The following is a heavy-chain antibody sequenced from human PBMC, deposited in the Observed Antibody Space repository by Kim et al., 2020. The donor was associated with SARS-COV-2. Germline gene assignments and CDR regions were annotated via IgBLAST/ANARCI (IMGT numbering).Heavy chain of an antibody. V-gene: IGHV3-30*04. CDR1: GFTFSSYA. CDR3: ASVGYYGTDSHMDV. Sequence: GGSLRLSCAASGFTFSSYAMHWVRQAPGKGLEWVAGISYDGSNKYYADSVKGRFTISRDNSKNTLYLQMNSLRAEDTAVYYCASVGYYGTDSHMDVWGQGTTVTVSS. D-gene: IGHD3-10*01. CDR2: ISYDGSNK. J-gene: IGHJ6*02.